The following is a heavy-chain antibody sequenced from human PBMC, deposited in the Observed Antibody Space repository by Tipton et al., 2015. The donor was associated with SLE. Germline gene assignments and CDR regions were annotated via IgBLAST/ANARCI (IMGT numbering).Heavy chain of an antibody. J-gene: IGHJ3*02. CDR2: ISGSGGST. Sequence: GSLRLSCAASGFTFSSYAMSWVRQAPGKGLEWVSAISGSGGSTYYADSVKGRFTISADKSISTAYLQWSSLKAPDTAMYYCARQEEGAFDIWGQGTMVTVSS. CDR1: GFTFSSYA. V-gene: IGHV3-23*01. CDR3: ARQEEGAFDI.